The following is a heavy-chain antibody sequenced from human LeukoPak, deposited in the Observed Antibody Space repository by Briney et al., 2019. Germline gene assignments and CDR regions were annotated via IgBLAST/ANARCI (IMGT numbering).Heavy chain of an antibody. Sequence: ASVKVSCKASGYTFTGYYMHWVRQAPGQGLEWMGWINPNSGGTNYAQKFQGRVTMTRDMSISTAYMELSRLRSDDTAVYYCASRAARATIFGVVDYWGQGTLVTVSS. CDR3: ASRAARATIFGVVDY. J-gene: IGHJ4*02. CDR2: INPNSGGT. D-gene: IGHD3-3*01. V-gene: IGHV1-2*02. CDR1: GYTFTGYY.